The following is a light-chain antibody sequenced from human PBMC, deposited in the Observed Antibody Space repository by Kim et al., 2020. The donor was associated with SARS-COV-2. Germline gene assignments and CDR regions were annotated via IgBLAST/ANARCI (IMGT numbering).Light chain of an antibody. V-gene: IGKV1-6*01. CDR2: AAS. CDR3: LQDYNYPWT. J-gene: IGKJ1*01. Sequence: ASIGDRVTITCRASQGIRNDLGWYQQKPGKAPKLLIYAASSLQSGVPSRFSGSGSGSDFTLTISSLQPEDFATYYCLQDYNYPWTFGQGTKVDIK. CDR1: QGIRND.